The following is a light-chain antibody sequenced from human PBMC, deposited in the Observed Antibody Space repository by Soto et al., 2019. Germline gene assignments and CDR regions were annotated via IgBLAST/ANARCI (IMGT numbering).Light chain of an antibody. V-gene: IGKV3-11*01. CDR3: QQRDNRPYT. J-gene: IGKJ2*01. Sequence: EIVLTQSPATLSLSQGERAKLSCRAIQSVSTYVAWYQQKPGQAPRLVLYHASTRATGIPARFSGSGSETDFTLSISSLEPEDFAVYYCQQRDNRPYTFGQGTRLEI. CDR2: HAS. CDR1: QSVSTY.